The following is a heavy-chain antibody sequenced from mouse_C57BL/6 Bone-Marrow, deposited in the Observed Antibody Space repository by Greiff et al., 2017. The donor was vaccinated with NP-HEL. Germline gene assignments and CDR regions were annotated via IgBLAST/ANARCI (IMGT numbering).Heavy chain of an antibody. CDR1: GYTFTDYE. J-gene: IGHJ1*03. Sequence: QVQLQQSGAELVRPGASVTLSCKASGYTFTDYEMHWVKQTPVHGLAWIGAIDPETGGTAYNQKFKGKAILTADKSSSTAYMELRSLTSEDSAVYYCARRISGVWYFDVWGTGTTVTVSS. V-gene: IGHV1-15*01. CDR2: IDPETGGT. D-gene: IGHD3-1*01. CDR3: ARRISGVWYFDV.